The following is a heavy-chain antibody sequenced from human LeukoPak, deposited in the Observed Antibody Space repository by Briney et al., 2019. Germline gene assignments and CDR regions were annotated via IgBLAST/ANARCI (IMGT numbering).Heavy chain of an antibody. CDR1: GYTYTSYA. CDR2: INAGNGNT. V-gene: IGHV1-3*01. Sequence: ASVKVSCKASGYTYTSYAMHWVRQAPGQRLEWMGWINAGNGNTKYSQKFQGRVTITRDTSASAAYMELSSLRSEDTAVYYCARVRYIDWFDPWGQGTLVTVSS. D-gene: IGHD1-14*01. J-gene: IGHJ5*02. CDR3: ARVRYIDWFDP.